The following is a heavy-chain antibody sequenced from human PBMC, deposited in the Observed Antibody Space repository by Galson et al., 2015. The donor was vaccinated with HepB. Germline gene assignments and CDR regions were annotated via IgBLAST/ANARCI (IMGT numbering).Heavy chain of an antibody. D-gene: IGHD3-3*01. CDR2: ISGSGGST. Sequence: LRLSCAASGFTFSSYAMSWVRQAPGKGLEWVSAISGSGGSTYYADSVKGRFTISRDNSKNTLYLQMNSLRAEDTAVYYCAKVPYYDFWSGCLPDWYFDLWGRGTLVTVSS. CDR1: GFTFSSYA. J-gene: IGHJ2*01. CDR3: AKVPYYDFWSGCLPDWYFDL. V-gene: IGHV3-23*01.